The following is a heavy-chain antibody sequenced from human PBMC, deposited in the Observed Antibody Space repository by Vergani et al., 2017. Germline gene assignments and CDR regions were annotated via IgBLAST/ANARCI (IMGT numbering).Heavy chain of an antibody. Sequence: VHLVQSGAEVKKAGESLRLFCKTSGYSFPRFWIGWVRQLPGKGLEWIGFICPGDSHVRYNPSFQDHITISADSAISTAYLQCRSLKSSDTAMYYCATGDQTWGFDYWGQGTLVTVSS. J-gene: IGHJ4*02. CDR1: GYSFPRFW. CDR3: ATGDQTWGFDY. D-gene: IGHD2-21*02. V-gene: IGHV5-51*01. CDR2: ICPGDSHV.